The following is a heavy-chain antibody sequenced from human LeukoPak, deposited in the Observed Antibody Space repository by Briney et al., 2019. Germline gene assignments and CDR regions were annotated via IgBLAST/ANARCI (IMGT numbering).Heavy chain of an antibody. V-gene: IGHV4-39*01. J-gene: IGHJ3*02. Sequence: PSETLSLTCTVSGGSISSSSYYWGWIRQPPGKGLEWIGSIYYSGSTYYNPSLKSRVTISVDTSENQFSLKLSSVTAADTAVYYCARHTAEGIGDAFDIWGQGTMVTVSS. D-gene: IGHD4-17*01. CDR1: GGSISSSSYY. CDR3: ARHTAEGIGDAFDI. CDR2: IYYSGST.